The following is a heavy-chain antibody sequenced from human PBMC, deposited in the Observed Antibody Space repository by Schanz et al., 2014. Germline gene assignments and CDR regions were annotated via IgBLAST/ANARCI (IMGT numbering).Heavy chain of an antibody. CDR3: AKHVRSLTGNDY. J-gene: IGHJ4*02. D-gene: IGHD3-9*01. CDR2: IGGSGDST. V-gene: IGHV3-23*04. Sequence: EVQLVESGGGLAQPGGSLRLSCATSRLTFGNYWMSWVRQAPGKGLEWVSGIGGSGDSTHYADSVKGRFIISRDNSKNTLYLQVNSLRAEDTAVYYCAKHVRSLTGNDYWGQGTLVTVSS. CDR1: RLTFGNYW.